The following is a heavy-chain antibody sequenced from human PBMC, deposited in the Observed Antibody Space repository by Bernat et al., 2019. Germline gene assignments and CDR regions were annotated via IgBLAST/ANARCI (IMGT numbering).Heavy chain of an antibody. Sequence: QLQLQESGPGLVKPSETLSLICSVSGGSISSNSDFWGWIRRPPGKGLEWIGNICYSRGTYYNPSLKSRVTISVDTSKNQFSLKLSSVTAADTAVYYCARLKYDILTGYTDWGQGTLVTVSS. J-gene: IGHJ4*02. CDR3: ARLKYDILTGYTD. CDR2: ICYSRGT. D-gene: IGHD3-9*01. V-gene: IGHV4-39*01. CDR1: GGSISSNSDF.